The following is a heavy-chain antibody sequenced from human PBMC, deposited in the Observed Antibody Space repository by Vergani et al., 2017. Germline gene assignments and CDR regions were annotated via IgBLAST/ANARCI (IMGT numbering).Heavy chain of an antibody. CDR2: IYPADSDT. Sequence: EVQLVQSGAEVKKPGDSLKISCKGSGYSFTSYWIGWVRQMPGKGLAWMGIIYPADSDTRYSPSFQGQVTISADKSISTAYLQWSSLKASETAMYYCARHRGWGLVVGAATPWYYYYGMDVWGQGTTVTVSS. D-gene: IGHD2-15*01. CDR1: GYSFTSYW. CDR3: ARHRGWGLVVGAATPWYYYYGMDV. J-gene: IGHJ6*02. V-gene: IGHV5-51*01.